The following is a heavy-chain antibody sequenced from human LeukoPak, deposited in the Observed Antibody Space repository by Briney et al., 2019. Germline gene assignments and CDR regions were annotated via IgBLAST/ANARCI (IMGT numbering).Heavy chain of an antibody. D-gene: IGHD1-26*01. V-gene: IGHV4-39*01. CDR1: GVSISSSSYH. Sequence: SETLSLTCTVSGVSISSSSYHWGWIRQPPGKGLEWIGSIYYSGSTYYNPSLKSRVTISVDTSKNQFSLKLSSVTAADTAVYYCARIVGASDYRGQGTLVTVSS. CDR2: IYYSGST. J-gene: IGHJ4*02. CDR3: ARIVGASDY.